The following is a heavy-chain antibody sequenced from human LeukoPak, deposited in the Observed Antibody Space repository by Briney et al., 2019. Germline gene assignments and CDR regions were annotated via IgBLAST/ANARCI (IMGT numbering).Heavy chain of an antibody. Sequence: GDSLKISCKGSGYNFTNYWIGWVRQMPGKGLEWMGIIYPGDSDTTYSPSFQGQVTISADKSISTAYLQWSSLKASDTAMYYCARHVVCSGGSCYYYFDYWGQGTLVTVSS. V-gene: IGHV5-51*01. CDR1: GYNFTNYW. CDR2: IYPGDSDT. CDR3: ARHVVCSGGSCYYYFDY. J-gene: IGHJ4*02. D-gene: IGHD2-15*01.